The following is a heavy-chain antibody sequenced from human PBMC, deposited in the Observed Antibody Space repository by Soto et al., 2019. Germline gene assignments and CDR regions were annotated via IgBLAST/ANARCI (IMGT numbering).Heavy chain of an antibody. V-gene: IGHV4-39*01. CDR2: IYYSGST. CDR1: LASTLRTIYN. Sequence: LKTLSFICTVILASTLRTIYNTGWVRQPPVQWLEWIGSIYYSGSTYYNPSLKSRVTISVDTSKNQFSLKLTSVTAAGTAVYYCARQSTVVTPFLGMDVWGQGTTVS. CDR3: ARQSTVVTPFLGMDV. J-gene: IGHJ6*02. D-gene: IGHD2-21*02.